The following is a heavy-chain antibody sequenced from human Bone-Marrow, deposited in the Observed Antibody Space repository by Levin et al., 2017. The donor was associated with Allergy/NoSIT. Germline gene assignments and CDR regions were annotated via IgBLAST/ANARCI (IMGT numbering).Heavy chain of an antibody. Sequence: PSETLSLTCSVSGVSIGSGSYYWGWIRQPPGKGLEWIGNVHHSGSTYYYPSLRSRDTIALDTSKSQFYLKLRFVTAADTAVYYCARFAYCSSASCYIDSWGQGTLVTVSS. CDR1: GVSIGSGSYY. CDR2: VHHSGST. D-gene: IGHD2-2*01. J-gene: IGHJ4*02. CDR3: ARFAYCSSASCYIDS. V-gene: IGHV4-39*07.